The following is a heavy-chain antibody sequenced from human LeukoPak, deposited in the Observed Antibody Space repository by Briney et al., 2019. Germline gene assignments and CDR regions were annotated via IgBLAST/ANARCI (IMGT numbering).Heavy chain of an antibody. D-gene: IGHD3-22*01. CDR2: ISSSSSYI. Sequence: AGGSLRLSCAASGXTFSSYSMNWVRQAPGKGLEWVSSISSSSSYIYYADSVKGRFTISRDNAKNSLYLQMNSLRAEDTAVYYCASAYYYDSSGYYPFGYWGQGTLVTVSS. J-gene: IGHJ4*02. CDR1: GXTFSSYS. CDR3: ASAYYYDSSGYYPFGY. V-gene: IGHV3-21*01.